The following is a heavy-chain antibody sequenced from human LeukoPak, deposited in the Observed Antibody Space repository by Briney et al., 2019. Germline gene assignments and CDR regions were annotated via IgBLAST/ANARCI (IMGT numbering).Heavy chain of an antibody. CDR3: ARDGRYSYIDY. CDR2: ISYDGSNK. D-gene: IGHD5-18*01. V-gene: IGHV3-30-3*01. CDR1: GFTFSSYA. Sequence: GGSLRLSCAASGFTFSSYAMHWVRQAPGKGLGWVAVISYDGSNKYYVDSVKGRFTISRDNSKNTLYLQMNSLRAEDTAVYNCARDGRYSYIDYWGQGTLVTVSS. J-gene: IGHJ4*02.